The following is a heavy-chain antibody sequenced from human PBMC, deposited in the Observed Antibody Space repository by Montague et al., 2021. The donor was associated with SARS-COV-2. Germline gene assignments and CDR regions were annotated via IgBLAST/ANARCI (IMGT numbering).Heavy chain of an antibody. CDR1: GFTFSYYP. CDR3: ARDSYGSIDY. V-gene: IGHV3-30*04. Sequence: SLRLSCAASGFTFSYYPLHWVRQAPGKGLEWVAVDGSEVQYMDSVKGRFTISRDNSKNTLFLQMNSLRPEDTALYYCARDSYGSIDYWGQGTLVTVSS. D-gene: IGHD3-10*01. CDR2: DGSEV. J-gene: IGHJ4*02.